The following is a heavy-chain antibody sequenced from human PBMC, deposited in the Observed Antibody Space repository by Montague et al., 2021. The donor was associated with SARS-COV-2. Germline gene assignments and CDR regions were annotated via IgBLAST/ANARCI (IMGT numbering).Heavy chain of an antibody. J-gene: IGHJ4*02. D-gene: IGHD4-17*01. Sequence: SETLSLTCIVSGSSVRSYYWSWTRQPPGKGLEWIGYIYDSGSTNYNPPLKSRVTISVDTSKNQFSLKLSSVTAADTAVYYCARENTVTTFGGPYYIDSWGQGTLVTVSA. CDR2: IYDSGST. CDR3: ARENTVTTFGGPYYIDS. V-gene: IGHV4-59*02. CDR1: GSSVRSYY.